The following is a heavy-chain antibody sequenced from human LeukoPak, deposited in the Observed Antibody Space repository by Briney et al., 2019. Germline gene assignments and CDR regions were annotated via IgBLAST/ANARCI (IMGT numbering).Heavy chain of an antibody. CDR1: GYTFTSYD. CDR3: ARGVGYCSGGSCYSSAFDI. CDR2: MNPNSGNT. D-gene: IGHD2-15*01. J-gene: IGHJ3*02. V-gene: IGHV1-8*01. Sequence: ASVKVSCKASGYTFTSYDINWVRQATGQGLEWMGWMNPNSGNTGYAQKFQGRVTMTRNTSISTAYMELSSLRSEDTAVYYCARGVGYCSGGSCYSSAFDIWGQGTMVTVPS.